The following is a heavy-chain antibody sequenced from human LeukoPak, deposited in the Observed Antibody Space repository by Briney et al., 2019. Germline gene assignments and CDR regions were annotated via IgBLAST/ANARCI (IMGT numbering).Heavy chain of an antibody. CDR1: GFTFSSFA. J-gene: IGHJ4*02. Sequence: PGGSLRLSCAASGFTFSSFAMHWVRQTPGKGLDWVAVISYDGSNKYYADSVKGRFTISRDNPKNTLYLQMNSLRAEDTAVYYCARDVMGGGLRYYFDYWGQGTLVTVSS. CDR3: ARDVMGGGLRYYFDY. V-gene: IGHV3-30*04. D-gene: IGHD3-16*01. CDR2: ISYDGSNK.